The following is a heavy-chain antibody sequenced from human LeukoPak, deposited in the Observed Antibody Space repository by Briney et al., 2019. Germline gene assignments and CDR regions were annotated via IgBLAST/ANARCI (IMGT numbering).Heavy chain of an antibody. Sequence: GGSPRLSCAASGFTFSSSAMSWIRQAPGKGLVWVARINGDGSSANYADSVKGRFTISRDNAKNTLYLQMDSLRVEDTAVYYCARDRGYKPDYWGQGTLVTVSS. CDR2: INGDGSSA. CDR3: ARDRGYKPDY. CDR1: GFTFSSSA. J-gene: IGHJ4*02. D-gene: IGHD5-12*01. V-gene: IGHV3-74*01.